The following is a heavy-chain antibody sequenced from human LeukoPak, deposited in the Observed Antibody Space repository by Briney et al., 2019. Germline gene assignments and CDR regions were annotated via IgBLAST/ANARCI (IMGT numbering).Heavy chain of an antibody. V-gene: IGHV3-33*01. J-gene: IGHJ4*02. D-gene: IGHD3-22*01. Sequence: GGSLRLSCAASGFTFSSYGMHGVRQAPGKGLEWVAVIWYDGSNKYYADSVKGRFTISRDNSKNTLYLQMNSLRAEDTAVYYCARDRYYYDSSGYNYIDYWGQGTLVTVSS. CDR1: GFTFSSYG. CDR2: IWYDGSNK. CDR3: ARDRYYYDSSGYNYIDY.